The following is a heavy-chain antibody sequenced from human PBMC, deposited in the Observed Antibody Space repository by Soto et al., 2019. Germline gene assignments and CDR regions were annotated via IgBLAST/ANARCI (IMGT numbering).Heavy chain of an antibody. CDR3: ARGLRGTRSSFFEY. Sequence: SETLSLTCAVSGGSISSGGYSWSWIRQPPGKRLEWIGYIYHIGSTYYNPSLKSRVTISVDRSKNQFSLKLSSVTAADTAVYYCARGLRGTRSSFFEYWGQGTLLKVFS. J-gene: IGHJ4*02. CDR2: IYHIGST. D-gene: IGHD5-12*01. V-gene: IGHV4-30-2*01. CDR1: GGSISSGGYS.